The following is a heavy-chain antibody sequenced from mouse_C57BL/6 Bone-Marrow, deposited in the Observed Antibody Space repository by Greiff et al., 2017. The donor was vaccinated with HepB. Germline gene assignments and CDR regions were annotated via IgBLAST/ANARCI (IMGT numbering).Heavy chain of an antibody. Sequence: QVQLQQSGPGLVQPSQSLSITCTVSGFSLTSYGVHWVRQSPGKGLEWLGVIWRGGSTDYKAAFMSRLNITNDNSKSQVFFKMNSLQADDTTIYYCTLNPGIHYFHYWSQGTTLTVSS. J-gene: IGHJ2*01. CDR3: TLNPGIHYFHY. CDR1: GFSLTSYG. D-gene: IGHD1-1*02. CDR2: IWRGGST. V-gene: IGHV2-5*01.